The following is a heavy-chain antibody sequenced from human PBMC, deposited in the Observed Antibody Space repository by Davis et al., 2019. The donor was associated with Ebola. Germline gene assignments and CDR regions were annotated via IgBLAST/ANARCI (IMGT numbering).Heavy chain of an antibody. CDR3: ARDCWYSSSWPYYYGMDV. CDR2: ISYDGSNK. J-gene: IGHJ6*02. Sequence: GESLKISCAASGFTFSSYAMHWVRQAPGKGLEWVAVISYDGSNKYYADSVKGRFTISRDNSKNTLYLQMNSLRAEDTAVYYCARDCWYSSSWPYYYGMDVWGQGTTVTVSS. D-gene: IGHD6-13*01. V-gene: IGHV3-30-3*01. CDR1: GFTFSSYA.